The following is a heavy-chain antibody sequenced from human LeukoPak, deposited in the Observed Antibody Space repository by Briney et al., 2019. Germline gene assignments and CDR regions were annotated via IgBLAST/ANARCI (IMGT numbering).Heavy chain of an antibody. Sequence: SGTLSLTCAVSGDSVTSTNWWSWFRQSPRKGLEWLGEIFHSGSTSYNPSLKSRVTISVDTSKNQFSLKLSSVTAADTAVYYCARDRIAVAGRGIDYWGQGTLVTVSS. V-gene: IGHV4-4*02. J-gene: IGHJ4*02. CDR2: IFHSGST. D-gene: IGHD6-19*01. CDR1: GDSVTSTNW. CDR3: ARDRIAVAGRGIDY.